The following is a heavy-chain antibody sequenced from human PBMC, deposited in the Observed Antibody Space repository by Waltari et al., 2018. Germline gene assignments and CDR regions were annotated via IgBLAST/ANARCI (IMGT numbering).Heavy chain of an antibody. Sequence: EVQLLESGGGLVQPGGSLRLSCAASGFTFSSYAMSWFRQAPGKGLEWVSAISCSGGSTYYADSVKGRFTISRDNSKNTLYLQMNSLRAEDTAVYYCANTRYYYGSGSYALDYWGQGTLVTVSS. CDR2: ISCSGGST. CDR3: ANTRYYYGSGSYALDY. D-gene: IGHD3-10*01. J-gene: IGHJ4*02. V-gene: IGHV3-23*01. CDR1: GFTFSSYA.